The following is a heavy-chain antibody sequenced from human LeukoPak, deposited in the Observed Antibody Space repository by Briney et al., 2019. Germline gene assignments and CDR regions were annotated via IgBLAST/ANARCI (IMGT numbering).Heavy chain of an antibody. CDR2: TSYDASKI. V-gene: IGHV3-30*03. D-gene: IGHD1-26*01. Sequence: GGSLRLSCAASGFSISSHGMHWVRQAPGKGLEWLAVTSYDASKIFYGDSLQGRFTISRENPENTVYLEMNSLRPEDTAVYYCARDKTGWETLDWHLDLWGRGTLVTVSS. CDR3: ARDKTGWETLDWHLDL. CDR1: GFSISSHG. J-gene: IGHJ2*01.